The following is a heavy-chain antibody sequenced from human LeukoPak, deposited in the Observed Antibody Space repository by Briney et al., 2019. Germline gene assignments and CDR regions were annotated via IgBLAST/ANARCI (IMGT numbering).Heavy chain of an antibody. CDR1: GYAFTGYY. CDR3: ARDLYGGTSATFDY. Sequence: ASVKVSCKASGYAFTGYYMHWVRQAPGQGLEWMGWINPNSGGTYYAQKFQGRVTMTSDTSISTAYMELSRLRSDNTAVYYCARDLYGGTSATFDYWGQGTLVTVSS. D-gene: IGHD4-23*01. V-gene: IGHV1-2*02. J-gene: IGHJ4*02. CDR2: INPNSGGT.